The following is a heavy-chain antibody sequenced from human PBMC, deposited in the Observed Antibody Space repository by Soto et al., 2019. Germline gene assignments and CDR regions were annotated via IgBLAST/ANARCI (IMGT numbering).Heavy chain of an antibody. CDR3: ARASRAAAGIFDY. J-gene: IGHJ4*02. V-gene: IGHV1-69*13. Sequence: ASVKVSCKASGGTFSSYAISWVRQAPGQGLEWMGGVIPIFGTANYAQKFQGRVTITADESTSTAYMELSSLRSEDTAVYYCARASRAAAGIFDYWGQGTLVTVSS. CDR2: VIPIFGTA. D-gene: IGHD6-13*01. CDR1: GGTFSSYA.